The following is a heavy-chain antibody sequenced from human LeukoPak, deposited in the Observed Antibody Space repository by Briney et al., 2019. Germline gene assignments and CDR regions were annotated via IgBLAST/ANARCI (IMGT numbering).Heavy chain of an antibody. D-gene: IGHD6-13*01. CDR1: GGSISSSDYY. CDR2: IYYGGST. CDR3: ARSARAGGTYYFDY. Sequence: SETLSLTCTVSGGSISSSDYYWGWIRQPPGKGLEWIGSIYYGGSTNYNPSLKSRVTISVDTSKNQFSLKLSSVTAADTAVYYCARSARAGGTYYFDYWGQGTLVTVSS. J-gene: IGHJ4*02. V-gene: IGHV4-39*07.